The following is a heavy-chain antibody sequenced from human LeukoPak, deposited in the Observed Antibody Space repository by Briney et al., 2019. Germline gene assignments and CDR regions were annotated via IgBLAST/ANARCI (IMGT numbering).Heavy chain of an antibody. D-gene: IGHD4-23*01. Sequence: ASVKVSCKASGYTFTSYGISWVRQAPGQGLEWMGWISAYNGNTNYAQKLQGRVTMTTDTSTSTAYMELRSLRSDDTAVYYCARVGDDYGGNHWFDPWGQGTLVTVSS. CDR1: GYTFTSYG. CDR2: ISAYNGNT. J-gene: IGHJ5*02. V-gene: IGHV1-18*01. CDR3: ARVGDDYGGNHWFDP.